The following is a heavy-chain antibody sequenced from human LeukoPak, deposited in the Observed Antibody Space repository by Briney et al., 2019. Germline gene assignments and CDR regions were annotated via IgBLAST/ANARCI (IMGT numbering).Heavy chain of an antibody. Sequence: SETLSLTCTVSGDSISSSYWNWLRHPPGKGLEWLGYIYYTGSTNYNPSLRSRVTISVDTSKNQVSLMLSSVTAADTAVYYCSRGRAAAFDVWGQGTMVTVSS. D-gene: IGHD5-12*01. CDR3: SRGRAAAFDV. CDR2: IYYTGST. V-gene: IGHV4-59*01. J-gene: IGHJ3*01. CDR1: GDSISSSY.